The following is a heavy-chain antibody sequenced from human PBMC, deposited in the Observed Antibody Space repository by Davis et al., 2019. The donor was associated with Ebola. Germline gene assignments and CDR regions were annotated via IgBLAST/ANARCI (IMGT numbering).Heavy chain of an antibody. CDR2: TYYSSKWYN. J-gene: IGHJ6*02. V-gene: IGHV6-1*01. D-gene: IGHD3-10*01. CDR1: GDSVSSGA. Sequence: PSETLSLTCAISGDSVSSGAWNWIRQSPSRGLEWLGRTYYSSKWYNDYAASVKSRITVNPDTSKNQFSLLLNSVTPEDTAIYFCARGWFRSGMDVWGQGTTVTVSS. CDR3: ARGWFRSGMDV.